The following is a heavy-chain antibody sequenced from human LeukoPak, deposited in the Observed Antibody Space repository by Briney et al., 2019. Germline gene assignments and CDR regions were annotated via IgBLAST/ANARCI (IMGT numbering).Heavy chain of an antibody. J-gene: IGHJ4*02. CDR2: ITSSSSFI. Sequence: PGGSLRLSCTASGFNISSYSMNWVRQAPGKGLEWVSSITSSSSFIYSTDSVKGRFTISRDNAKNSLYLQMNSLRAEDTAVYYRAREYYTYDYWGQGTLVTVSS. CDR1: GFNISSYS. D-gene: IGHD3-10*01. CDR3: AREYYTYDY. V-gene: IGHV3-21*01.